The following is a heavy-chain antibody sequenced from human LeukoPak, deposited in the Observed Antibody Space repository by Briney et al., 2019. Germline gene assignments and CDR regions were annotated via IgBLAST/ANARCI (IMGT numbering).Heavy chain of an antibody. V-gene: IGHV4-30-2*01. Sequence: PQPLSLTCAVSGGSISSGGYSWSWIRQPPGKGLEWIGYICPSGSTYYNPSLKSRVTISVDRSKNQFSLKLSSVTAADTAVYYCARGRTTVVTPYDFDYWGQGTLVTVSS. CDR3: ARGRTTVVTPYDFDY. CDR2: ICPSGST. CDR1: GGSISSGGYS. D-gene: IGHD4-23*01. J-gene: IGHJ4*02.